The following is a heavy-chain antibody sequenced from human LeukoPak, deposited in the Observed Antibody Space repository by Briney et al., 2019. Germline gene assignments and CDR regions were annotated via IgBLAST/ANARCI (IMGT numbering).Heavy chain of an antibody. CDR1: GFTFSSYG. J-gene: IGHJ6*02. CDR3: AKVLRFLEWSLPLYGMDV. V-gene: IGHV3-30*18. D-gene: IGHD3-3*01. CDR2: ISYDGSNK. Sequence: GGSLRLSCAASGFTFSSYGMHWVRQAPGKGLEWVAVISYDGSNKYYADFVKGRFTISRDNSKNTLYLQMNCLRAEDTAVYYCAKVLRFLEWSLPLYGMDVWGQGTTVTVSS.